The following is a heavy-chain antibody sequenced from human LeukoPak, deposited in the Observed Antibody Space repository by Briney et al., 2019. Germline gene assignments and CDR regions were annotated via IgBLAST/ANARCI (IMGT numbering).Heavy chain of an antibody. D-gene: IGHD3-22*01. CDR2: IWYDGSNK. Sequence: GGSLRLSCAASGFTFSSYGMHWVRQAPGKGLEWVAVIWYDGSNKYYANSVKGRFTISRDNSKNTLYLQMNSLRAEDTAVYYCARDLGGHYYDKIHYYGMDVWGQGTTVTVSS. CDR1: GFTFSSYG. V-gene: IGHV3-33*01. J-gene: IGHJ6*02. CDR3: ARDLGGHYYDKIHYYGMDV.